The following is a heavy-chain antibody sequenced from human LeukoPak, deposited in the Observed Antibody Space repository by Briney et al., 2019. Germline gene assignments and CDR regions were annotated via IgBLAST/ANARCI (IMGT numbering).Heavy chain of an antibody. CDR2: ISYDGSNK. D-gene: IGHD3-22*01. Sequence: PGGSLRLSCAASGFTFSSYGMHWVRQAPGKGLEWVAVISYDGSNKYYADSVKGRFTISRDNSKNTPYLQMNSLRAEDTAVYYCAKDQIVEHAFDIWGQGTMVTVSS. CDR3: AKDQIVEHAFDI. J-gene: IGHJ3*02. V-gene: IGHV3-30*18. CDR1: GFTFSSYG.